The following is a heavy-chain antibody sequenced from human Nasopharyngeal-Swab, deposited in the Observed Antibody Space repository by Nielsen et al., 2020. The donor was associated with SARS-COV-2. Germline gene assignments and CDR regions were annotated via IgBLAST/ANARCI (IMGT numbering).Heavy chain of an antibody. CDR1: GGSISSSNW. Sequence: SETLSLTCAVSGGSISSSNWWSWVRQPPGKGLEWIGEIYHSGSTNYNPSLKSRVTISVDKSKNQFSLKVSSVTAADTAVYYCARDITIFGVVIGFDYWGQGTLVTVSS. D-gene: IGHD3-3*01. CDR3: ARDITIFGVVIGFDY. CDR2: IYHSGST. V-gene: IGHV4-4*02. J-gene: IGHJ4*02.